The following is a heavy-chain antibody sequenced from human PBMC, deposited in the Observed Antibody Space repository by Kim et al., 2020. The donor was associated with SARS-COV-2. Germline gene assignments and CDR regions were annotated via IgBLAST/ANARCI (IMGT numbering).Heavy chain of an antibody. J-gene: IGHJ3*02. V-gene: IGHV1-69*13. Sequence: SVKVSCKASGGTFSSYAISWVRQAPGQGLEWMGGIIPIFGTANYAQKFQGRVTITADESTSTAYMELSSLRSEDTAVYYCARDGNPKYSSGWYSAVSNSGGAFDNWGQGTMVTVSS. CDR2: IIPIFGTA. D-gene: IGHD6-19*01. CDR1: GGTFSSYA. CDR3: ARDGNPKYSSGWYSAVSNSGGAFDN.